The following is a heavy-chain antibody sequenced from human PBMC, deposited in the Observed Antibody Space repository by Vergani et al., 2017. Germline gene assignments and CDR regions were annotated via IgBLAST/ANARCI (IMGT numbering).Heavy chain of an antibody. CDR2: IGTAGDP. V-gene: IGHV3-13*05. D-gene: IGHD3-22*01. Sequence: VQLVESGGGVVQPGRSLRLSCAASGFTFSSYDMHWVRQATGKGLEWVSAIGTAGDPYYPGSVKGRFTISRENAKNSLYLQMNSLRAGDTAVYYCARGHYDSSGYTFDYWGQGTLVTVSS. J-gene: IGHJ4*02. CDR3: ARGHYDSSGYTFDY. CDR1: GFTFSSYD.